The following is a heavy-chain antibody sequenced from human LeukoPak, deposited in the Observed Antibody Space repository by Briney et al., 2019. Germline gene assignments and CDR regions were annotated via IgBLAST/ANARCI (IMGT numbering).Heavy chain of an antibody. V-gene: IGHV3-30*04. CDR3: ARDGYSDCSGGSCYFEY. J-gene: IGHJ4*02. D-gene: IGHD2-15*01. CDR2: ISYDGSNK. CDR1: GFTFSSYA. Sequence: PGGSLRLSCAASGFTFSSYAMQWVRQAPGKGREGVAVISYDGSNKYYADSVEGRFTISRDNSKNTLYLQMNSLRAEDTAVYYCARDGYSDCSGGSCYFEYWGQGTLVTVSS.